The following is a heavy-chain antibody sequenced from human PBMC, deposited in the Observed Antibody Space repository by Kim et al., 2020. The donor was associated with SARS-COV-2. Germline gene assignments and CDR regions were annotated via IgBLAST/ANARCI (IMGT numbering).Heavy chain of an antibody. CDR1: GGSISSSSYY. V-gene: IGHV4-39*07. CDR2: IYYSGST. Sequence: SETLSLTCTVSGGSISSSSYYWGWIRQPPGKGLEWIGSIYYSGSTYYNPSLKSRVTISGDTSKNQFSLKLSSVTAADTAVYYCARDRMQWLVLVGPLLHYNWFDPWGQGTLVTVSS. J-gene: IGHJ5*02. CDR3: ARDRMQWLVLVGPLLHYNWFDP. D-gene: IGHD6-19*01.